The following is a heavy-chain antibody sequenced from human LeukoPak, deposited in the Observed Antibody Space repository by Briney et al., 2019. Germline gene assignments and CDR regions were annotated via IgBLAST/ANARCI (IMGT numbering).Heavy chain of an antibody. CDR1: GGSISSYY. Sequence: PSETLSLTCTVSGGSISSYYWSWIRQPPGKGLEWIGYIYYSGSTNYNPSLKSRVTISVDTSKNQFSLKLSSVTAADTAVYYCARGRQWLVTTHVFFYYGMDVRGQGTTVTVSS. J-gene: IGHJ6*02. CDR2: IYYSGST. D-gene: IGHD6-19*01. V-gene: IGHV4-59*01. CDR3: ARGRQWLVTTHVFFYYGMDV.